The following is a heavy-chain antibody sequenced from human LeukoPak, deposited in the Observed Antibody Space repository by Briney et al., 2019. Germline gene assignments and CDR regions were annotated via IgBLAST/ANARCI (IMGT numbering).Heavy chain of an antibody. Sequence: GGSLRLSCAASGFTFSIYAMSWVRQAPGKGLEWVSAISGSGGSTYYADSVKGRFTISRDNSKNTLYLQMNSLRAEDTAVYYCLTDILTGYYVEDYWGQGTPVTVSS. V-gene: IGHV3-23*01. CDR3: LTDILTGYYVEDY. CDR1: GFTFSIYA. CDR2: ISGSGGST. D-gene: IGHD3-9*01. J-gene: IGHJ4*02.